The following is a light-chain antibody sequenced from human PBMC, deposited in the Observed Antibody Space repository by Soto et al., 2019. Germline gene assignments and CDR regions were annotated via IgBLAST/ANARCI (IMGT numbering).Light chain of an antibody. J-gene: IGLJ2*01. V-gene: IGLV2-14*01. CDR3: TSDASGSSHVV. CDR1: SSDIGGYDY. Sequence: QSVLTQPASVSGSPGQSITLSCTGTSSDIGGYDYVSWYQRHPGKAPKLIIYDVNNRPSGVSNRFSGSKSGNTASLTISGLQAEDEADYYCTSDASGSSHVVFGGGTQLTVL. CDR2: DVN.